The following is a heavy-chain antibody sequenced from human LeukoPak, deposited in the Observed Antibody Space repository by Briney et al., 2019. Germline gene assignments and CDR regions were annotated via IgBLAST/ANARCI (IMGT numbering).Heavy chain of an antibody. V-gene: IGHV3-23*01. Sequence: GGSLRLSCAASGFTSSDYAMSWVRQAPGKGLEWVSTNRTSGSTYYADSVKSRFTISRDNSKNTLYLQMNSLRAEDTAVYYCAKDGVRQTTVTYYFDYWGQGTLVTVSS. D-gene: IGHD4-17*01. J-gene: IGHJ4*02. CDR3: AKDGVRQTTVTYYFDY. CDR1: GFTSSDYA. CDR2: NRTSGST.